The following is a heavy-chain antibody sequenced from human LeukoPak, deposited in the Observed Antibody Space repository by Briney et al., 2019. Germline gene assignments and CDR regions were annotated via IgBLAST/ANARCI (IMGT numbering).Heavy chain of an antibody. Sequence: ASVKVSCKTSAYTFTNYAISWERQAPGQGLEWVGWTSAYNGNTDYAQKFQGRVTMTTDSSTSTAYMELRSLRSDDTAVYYCARDLPADTGYETHDYWGQGTLVTVSS. V-gene: IGHV1-18*01. CDR1: AYTFTNYA. J-gene: IGHJ4*02. CDR3: ARDLPADTGYETHDY. CDR2: TSAYNGNT. D-gene: IGHD5-12*01.